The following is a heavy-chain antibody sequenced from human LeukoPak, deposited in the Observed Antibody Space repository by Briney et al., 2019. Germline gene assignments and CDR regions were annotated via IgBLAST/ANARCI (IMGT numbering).Heavy chain of an antibody. CDR1: GFTFSNYW. CDR2: IYVDGRTT. Sequence: GGSLRLSCVASGFTFSNYWMHWVRQPPGKGLVWVSRIYVDGRTTTYADSVKGRFTISRDNAKNTVYLEMNSLSVEDTATYYCIRDFRSADLWGQGTLVTVTS. J-gene: IGHJ5*02. V-gene: IGHV3-74*01. CDR3: IRDFRSADL.